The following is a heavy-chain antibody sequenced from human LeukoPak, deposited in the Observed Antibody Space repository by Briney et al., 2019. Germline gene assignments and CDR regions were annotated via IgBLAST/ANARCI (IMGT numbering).Heavy chain of an antibody. CDR2: ISSSSSYI. CDR3: ARDQYDILTGYSYYYYGMDV. Sequence: PGGSLRLSCAASGFTFSSYSMNWVRQAPGKGLVWVSSISSSSSYIYYADSVKGRFTISRDNAKNSLYLQMNSLRAEDTAVYYCARDQYDILTGYSYYYYGMDVWGQGTTVTVSS. J-gene: IGHJ6*02. D-gene: IGHD3-9*01. CDR1: GFTFSSYS. V-gene: IGHV3-21*01.